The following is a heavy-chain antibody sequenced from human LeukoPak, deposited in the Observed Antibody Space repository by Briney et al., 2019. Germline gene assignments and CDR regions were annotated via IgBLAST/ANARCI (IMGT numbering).Heavy chain of an antibody. CDR3: ARGVYGNFDS. Sequence: PRGSLRLSCVASGFTFNQYWMHWVRQGSGKGLAWVSRISLDGSETDYADSVKGRFTVSRDNAKNTVYLQMNRLRVDDTAVYYCARGVYGNFDSWGQGILVTVSS. V-gene: IGHV3-74*01. CDR2: ISLDGSET. J-gene: IGHJ4*02. CDR1: GFTFNQYW. D-gene: IGHD3-10*01.